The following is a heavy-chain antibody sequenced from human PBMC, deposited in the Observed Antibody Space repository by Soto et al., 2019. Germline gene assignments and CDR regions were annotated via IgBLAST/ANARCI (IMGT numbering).Heavy chain of an antibody. V-gene: IGHV1-18*01. CDR1: GYTFTSYG. D-gene: IGHD4-17*01. CDR2: ISAYNGNT. J-gene: IGHJ2*01. CDR3: ARDTPYGDYQTPYWYFDL. Sequence: QVQLVQSGAEVKKPGGSVKVSCKASGYTFTSYGISWVRQAPGQGLEWMGWISAYNGNTNYAQKLQGRVTMTTDTSTSTAYMELRSLRSDDTAVYYCARDTPYGDYQTPYWYFDLWGRDTLVTVSS.